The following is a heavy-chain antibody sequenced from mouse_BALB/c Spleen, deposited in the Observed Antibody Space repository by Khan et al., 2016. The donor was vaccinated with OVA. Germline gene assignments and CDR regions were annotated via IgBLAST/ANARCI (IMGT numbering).Heavy chain of an antibody. V-gene: IGHV1-5*01. CDR2: IYPGNSDS. CDR3: TRNGFGNYESWDY. D-gene: IGHD2-1*01. CDR1: GYTFTNYW. Sequence: EVQLQESGTVLARPGASVKMSCKGSGYTFTNYWMHWVKQRPGQGLEWIGAIYPGNSDSNSNQKFKGRAKLTAVTSTSTAYMELNSLTNEDSAVYYCTRNGFGNYESWDYWGQGTTLTVAS. J-gene: IGHJ2*01.